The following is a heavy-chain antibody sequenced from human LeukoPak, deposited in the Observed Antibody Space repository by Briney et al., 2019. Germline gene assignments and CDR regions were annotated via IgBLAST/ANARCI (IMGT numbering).Heavy chain of an antibody. V-gene: IGHV4-31*03. CDR1: GGSISSGGYY. Sequence: PSETLSLTCTVSGGSISSGGYYWSWIRQHPGKGLEWIGYIYYSGSTYYNPSLKSRVTISVDTSKNQFPLKLSSVTAADTAVYYCARVAARQEFDYWGQGTLVTVSS. CDR2: IYYSGST. J-gene: IGHJ4*02. CDR3: ARVAARQEFDY. D-gene: IGHD6-6*01.